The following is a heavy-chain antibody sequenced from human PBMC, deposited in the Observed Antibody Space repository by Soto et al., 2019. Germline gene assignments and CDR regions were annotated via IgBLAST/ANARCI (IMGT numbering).Heavy chain of an antibody. CDR3: AKVFVAFRNYLIGYFDY. V-gene: IGHV3-23*01. CDR1: GFTFSSYA. D-gene: IGHD1-7*01. J-gene: IGHJ4*02. CDR2: ISGSGGST. Sequence: GGSLRLSCAASGFTFSSYAMSWVRQAPGKGLEWVSAISGSGGSTYYADSVKGRFTISRENSNKTLYRQMNSLRAEDTAVYYCAKVFVAFRNYLIGYFDYWGQGTLVTVSS.